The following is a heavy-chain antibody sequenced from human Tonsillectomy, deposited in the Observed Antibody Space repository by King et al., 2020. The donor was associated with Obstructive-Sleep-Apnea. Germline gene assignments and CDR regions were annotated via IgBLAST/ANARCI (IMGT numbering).Heavy chain of an antibody. Sequence: VQLVESGGGLVKPGGSLRLSCAASGFTFSNAWMSWVRQAPGKGLEWVGRIKSKTDGGTTDYVAPVKGRFTISRDDSKNTLYLQMHSLKTEDTAVYYCTTARWDITNNWFDPWGQRTLVTVSS. D-gene: IGHD3-10*01. CDR2: IKSKTDGGTT. V-gene: IGHV3-15*01. J-gene: IGHJ5*02. CDR3: TTARWDITNNWFDP. CDR1: GFTFSNAW.